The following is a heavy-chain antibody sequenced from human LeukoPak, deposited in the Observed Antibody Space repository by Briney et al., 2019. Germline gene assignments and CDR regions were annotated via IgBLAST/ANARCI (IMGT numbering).Heavy chain of an antibody. CDR1: GHTFSDYY. D-gene: IGHD3-10*01. V-gene: IGHV1-8*02. CDR2: MNPNSGNT. Sequence: ASVKVSCKASGHTFSDYYLHWMRQAPGQGLEWMGWMNPNSGNTGYAQKFQGRVTMTRNTSISTAYMELSSLRSEDTAVYYCAADGSGSYLGVSNWFDPWGQGTLVTVSS. CDR3: AADGSGSYLGVSNWFDP. J-gene: IGHJ5*02.